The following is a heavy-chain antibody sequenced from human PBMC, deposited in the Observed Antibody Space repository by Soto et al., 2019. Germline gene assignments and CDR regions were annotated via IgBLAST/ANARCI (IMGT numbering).Heavy chain of an antibody. CDR3: AREGGAVAGTGWFDP. Sequence: ASVKVSCKASGYTFTSYYMHWVRQAPGQGLEWMGIINPSGGSTSYAQKFQGRVTMTRDTSTSTVYMELSSLRSEDTAVYYCAREGGAVAGTGWFDPWGQGTLVTVSS. V-gene: IGHV1-46*01. D-gene: IGHD6-19*01. CDR2: INPSGGST. CDR1: GYTFTSYY. J-gene: IGHJ5*02.